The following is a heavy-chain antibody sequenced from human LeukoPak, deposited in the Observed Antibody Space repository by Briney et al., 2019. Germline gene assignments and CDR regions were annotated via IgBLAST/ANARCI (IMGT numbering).Heavy chain of an antibody. J-gene: IGHJ4*02. V-gene: IGHV4-39*01. CDR2: IYYSGST. CDR3: ARYATRKYYFDY. CDR1: GGSISSYY. Sequence: PSETLSLTCTVSGGSISSYYWSWIRQPPGKGLEWIGSIYYSGSTYYNPSLKSRVTISVDTSKNQFSLKLSSVTAADTAVYYCARYATRKYYFDYWGQGTLVTVSS. D-gene: IGHD1-14*01.